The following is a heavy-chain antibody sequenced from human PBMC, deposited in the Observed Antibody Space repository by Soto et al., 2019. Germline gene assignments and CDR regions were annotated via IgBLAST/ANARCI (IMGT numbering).Heavy chain of an antibody. D-gene: IGHD3-22*01. CDR3: ATPPDYYDSSGYHRDDAFDI. V-gene: IGHV3-23*01. J-gene: IGHJ3*02. Sequence: GGSLRLSCAAPGFTFSSYAMSWVRQAPGKGLEWVSAISGSGGSTYYADSVKGRFTISRDNSKNTLYLQMNSLRAEDTAVYYCATPPDYYDSSGYHRDDAFDIWGQGTMVTVS. CDR1: GFTFSSYA. CDR2: ISGSGGST.